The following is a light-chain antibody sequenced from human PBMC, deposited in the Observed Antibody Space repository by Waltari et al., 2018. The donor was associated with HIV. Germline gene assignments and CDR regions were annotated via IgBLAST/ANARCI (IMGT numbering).Light chain of an antibody. J-gene: IGLJ2*01. CDR1: SGSIASDY. CDR3: QSSYSNSQV. V-gene: IGLV6-57*03. CDR2: DHR. Sequence: NFILTQPHSVSESPGKTVTISCTRSSGSIASDYVQWYQQRLGSAPTVVIYDHRQRPSGVPDRFSGSMDSSSNSASPTISGLRSEDEADYYCQSSYSNSQVFGGGTKLTVL.